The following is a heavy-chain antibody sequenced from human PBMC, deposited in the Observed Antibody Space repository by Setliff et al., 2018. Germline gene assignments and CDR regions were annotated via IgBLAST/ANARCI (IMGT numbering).Heavy chain of an antibody. V-gene: IGHV3-33*08. D-gene: IGHD2-15*01. J-gene: IGHJ4*02. CDR2: IWDDGGNK. Sequence: LRLSCAASGFNFRNYNMHWVRQAPGKGLEWVAVIWDDGGNKYHADSVKGRFTISRDNSKNTLYLQMNSLRPEDTAVYYCARTCSGSGCYAGLESWGQGTPVTVSS. CDR3: ARTCSGSGCYAGLES. CDR1: GFNFRNYN.